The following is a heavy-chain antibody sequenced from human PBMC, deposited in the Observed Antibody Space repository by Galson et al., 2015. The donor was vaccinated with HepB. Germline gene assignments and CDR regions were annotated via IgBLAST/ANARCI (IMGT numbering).Heavy chain of an antibody. Sequence: SVKVSCKASGYGSINYGINWVRQAPGQGLEWMGWISAYNGDTKYTQKVQGRVTMTIDTSTSTAYMELRSLRSDDTAVYYCASGRDHDILTGYPFDFWSQGTLVTVSS. CDR2: ISAYNGDT. J-gene: IGHJ4*02. CDR3: ASGRDHDILTGYPFDF. D-gene: IGHD3-9*01. V-gene: IGHV1-18*01. CDR1: GYGSINYG.